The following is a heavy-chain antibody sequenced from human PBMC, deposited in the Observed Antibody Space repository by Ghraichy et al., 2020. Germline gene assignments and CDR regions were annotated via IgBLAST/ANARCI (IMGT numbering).Heavy chain of an antibody. J-gene: IGHJ6*02. D-gene: IGHD3-16*02. Sequence: GESLRLSCAASGFTFSTYGMHWVRQAPGKGLEYVSAISSDGENTFYVNSVKGRFTISRDNSKNTLYLQMGSLRAEDMAVYYCARPMRSSLRFYYYGMDVWGQGTTVTVSS. CDR3: ARPMRSSLRFYYYGMDV. CDR1: GFTFSTYG. V-gene: IGHV3-64*01. CDR2: ISSDGENT.